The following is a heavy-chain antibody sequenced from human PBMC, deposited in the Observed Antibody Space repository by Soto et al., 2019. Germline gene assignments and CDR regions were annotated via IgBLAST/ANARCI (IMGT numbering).Heavy chain of an antibody. Sequence: SETLSLTCTVSGGSISSGDYYWSWIRQPPGKGLEWIGYIYYSGSTYYNPSLKSRVTISVNTSKNQFSLKLSSVTAADTAVYYCAGQVGSSGYYNYPFDYWGQGTLVTVSS. CDR3: AGQVGSSGYYNYPFDY. CDR1: GGSISSGDYY. D-gene: IGHD3-22*01. V-gene: IGHV4-30-4*02. J-gene: IGHJ4*02. CDR2: IYYSGST.